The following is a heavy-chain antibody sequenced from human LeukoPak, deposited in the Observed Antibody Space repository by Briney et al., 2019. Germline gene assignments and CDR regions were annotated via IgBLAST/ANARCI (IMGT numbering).Heavy chain of an antibody. V-gene: IGHV4-34*01. D-gene: IGHD3-10*01. CDR2: INHSGCT. CDR3: ASRGRSGSSFDY. J-gene: IGHJ4*02. Sequence: RASETLSLTCAVYGVSFSGYYWSWIRQPPGKGLEWIWEINHSGCTNHNPSLNSRVTITVDSSKNQFPPELGAVIAAHTAVDYRASRGRSGSSFDYWGQGSLVTVSS. CDR1: GVSFSGYY.